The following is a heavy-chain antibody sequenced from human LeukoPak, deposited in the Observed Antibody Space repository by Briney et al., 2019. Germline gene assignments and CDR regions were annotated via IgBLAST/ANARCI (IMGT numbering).Heavy chain of an antibody. CDR2: INHSGST. J-gene: IGHJ5*01. CDR3: ARVVGSGWFDP. Sequence: SETLSLTCAVYGVSFSGYFWTWIRQPPGKGLEWIGEINHSGSTNYNPSLKSRVTISVDTSKNQFSLKLSSVTAADTAIYSCARVVGSGWFDPWGQGTLVIVSS. CDR1: GVSFSGYF. V-gene: IGHV4-34*01. D-gene: IGHD6-19*01.